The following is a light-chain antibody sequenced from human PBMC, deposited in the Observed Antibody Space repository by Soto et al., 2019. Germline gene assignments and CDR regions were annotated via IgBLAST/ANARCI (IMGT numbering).Light chain of an antibody. CDR2: KAS. J-gene: IGKJ1*01. CDR1: QPIGDW. V-gene: IGKV1-5*03. Sequence: DIQMTQSPSTLPASVGDRVTITCRASQPIGDWLAWYQQKPGKVPKLLIYKASSLESGVPSRFSGSGSGTEFSLTISSLQPDDFATYYCQQYHLYWTFGQGTKVDIK. CDR3: QQYHLYWT.